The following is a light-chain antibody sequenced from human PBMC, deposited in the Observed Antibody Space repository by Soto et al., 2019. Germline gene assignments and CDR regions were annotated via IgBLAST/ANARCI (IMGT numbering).Light chain of an antibody. CDR2: DNS. CDR1: SSNLGNNY. CDR3: GTWDSSLSAGGVV. Sequence: QSALTQPPSVSAAPGQKVTISCSGSSSNLGNNYVSWYQQLPGTAPKLLIYDNSKRPPGIPDRFSASKSGTSATLGITGLQTGDEADYYCGTWDSSLSAGGVVFGGGTKLTVL. V-gene: IGLV1-51*01. J-gene: IGLJ2*01.